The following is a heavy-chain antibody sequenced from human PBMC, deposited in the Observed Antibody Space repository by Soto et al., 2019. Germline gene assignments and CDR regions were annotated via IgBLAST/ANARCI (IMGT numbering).Heavy chain of an antibody. CDR2: IYYSGST. V-gene: IGHV4-31*03. CDR3: ARAGSIAARLSVVGAFDI. J-gene: IGHJ3*02. D-gene: IGHD6-6*01. CDR1: GGSISSGGYY. Sequence: SETLSLTCTVSGGSISSGGYYWSWIRQHPGKGLEWIGYIYYSGSTYYNPSLKSRVTISVDTSKNQFSLKLSSVTAADTAVYYCARAGSIAARLSVVGAFDIWGQGTMVTVSS.